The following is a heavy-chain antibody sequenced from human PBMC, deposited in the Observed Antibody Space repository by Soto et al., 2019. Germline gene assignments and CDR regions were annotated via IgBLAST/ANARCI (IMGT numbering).Heavy chain of an antibody. CDR2: MNPGSGDT. CDR1: VYSFTNND. CDR3: ARMETFGSLNWFDP. Sequence: XAVQVSYKASVYSFTNNDFSWVRLATGQGLEWMGWMNPGSGDTGYAQKFQGRVAMTRDISIATAYMELSSLRSDDTAIYYCARMETFGSLNWFDPWGQGTLVTVSS. J-gene: IGHJ5*02. V-gene: IGHV1-8*01. D-gene: IGHD3-16*01.